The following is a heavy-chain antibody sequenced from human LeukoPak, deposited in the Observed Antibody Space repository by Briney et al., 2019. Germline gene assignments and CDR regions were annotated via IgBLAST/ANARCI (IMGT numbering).Heavy chain of an antibody. V-gene: IGHV1-2*02. D-gene: IGHD2-2*01. Sequence: ASVKVSCKASGYTFTGYYIHWVRQAPGQGLEWMGWINPNSGGTKYAQKFQGRVTMTRDTSISTAYMGLSRLRSDDTAVYYCARDCSSTSCYSSWGQGTLVTVSS. J-gene: IGHJ4*02. CDR3: ARDCSSTSCYSS. CDR1: GYTFTGYY. CDR2: INPNSGGT.